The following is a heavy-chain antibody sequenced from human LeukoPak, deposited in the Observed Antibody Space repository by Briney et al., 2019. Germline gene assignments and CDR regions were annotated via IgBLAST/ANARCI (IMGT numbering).Heavy chain of an antibody. D-gene: IGHD3-22*01. Sequence: PSETLSLTCTVSGGSISNYYWNWIRQPPGKGLVGIGYIYYSGSTNYNPSLKSRVTISVDTSKNQFSLKLGSVTAADTAVYYCARVDYYDFHIDYWGQGTLVTVSS. V-gene: IGHV4-59*13. CDR3: ARVDYYDFHIDY. CDR2: IYYSGST. J-gene: IGHJ4*02. CDR1: GGSISNYY.